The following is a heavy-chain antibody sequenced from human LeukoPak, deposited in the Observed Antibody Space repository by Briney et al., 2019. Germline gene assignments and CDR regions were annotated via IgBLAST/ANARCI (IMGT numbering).Heavy chain of an antibody. CDR2: ISGSGVTT. J-gene: IGHJ4*02. V-gene: IGHV3-23*01. Sequence: GGSLRLSCAASGFTFSNYGMSWVRQAPGKGLEWVPAISGSGVTTYYADSVKGRFTISRDNSKHTLYLQMNSLRAEDTAVYYCAKDEGGNFDYWGQGTLVTVSS. CDR3: AKDEGGNFDY. CDR1: GFTFSNYG.